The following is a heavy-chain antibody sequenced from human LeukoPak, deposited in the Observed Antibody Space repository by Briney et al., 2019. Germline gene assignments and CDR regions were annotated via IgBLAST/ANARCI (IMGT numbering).Heavy chain of an antibody. Sequence: ASVKVSCKVSGYTLTELSMHWVRQAPGKGVEWMGGFDPEDGETIYAQKFQGRVTMTEDTSTDTAYMELSSLRSEDTAVYYCATVIYDSRHYGMDVWGQGTTVTVSS. CDR2: FDPEDGET. CDR1: GYTLTELS. CDR3: ATVIYDSRHYGMDV. D-gene: IGHD3-22*01. V-gene: IGHV1-24*01. J-gene: IGHJ6*02.